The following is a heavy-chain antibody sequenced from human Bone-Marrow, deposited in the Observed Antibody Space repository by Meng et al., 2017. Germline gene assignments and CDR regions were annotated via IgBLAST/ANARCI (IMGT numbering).Heavy chain of an antibody. CDR3: ARDLVEMATIFDC. D-gene: IGHD5-24*01. V-gene: IGHV3-21*01. J-gene: IGHJ4*02. CDR2: ISSSSSYI. Sequence: GESLKISCAASGFTFSSYSMNWVRQAPGKGLEWVSSISSSSSYIYYADSVKVRFTISRDNAKNSLYLQMNSLRAEDTAVYYCARDLVEMATIFDCWGQGTLVTVSS. CDR1: GFTFSSYS.